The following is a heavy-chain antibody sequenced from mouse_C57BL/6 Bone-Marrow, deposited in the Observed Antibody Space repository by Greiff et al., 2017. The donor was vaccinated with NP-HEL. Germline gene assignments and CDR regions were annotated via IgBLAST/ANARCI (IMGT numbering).Heavy chain of an antibody. D-gene: IGHD1-1*01. J-gene: IGHJ4*01. CDR2: IDPNSGGT. CDR3: ARESAYYGSSDYYAMDY. CDR1: GYTFTSYW. V-gene: IGHV1-72*01. Sequence: QVQLKQPGAELVKPGASVKLSCKASGYTFTSYWMHWVKQRPGRGLEWIGRIDPNSGGTKYNEKFKSKAKLTVDKPSSTAYMQLSSLTSEDSAVYYCARESAYYGSSDYYAMDYWGQGTSVTVSS.